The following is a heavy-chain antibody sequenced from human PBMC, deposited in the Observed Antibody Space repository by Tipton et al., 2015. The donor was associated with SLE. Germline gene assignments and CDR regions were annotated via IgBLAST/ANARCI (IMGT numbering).Heavy chain of an antibody. CDR3: AKDYNHDNADYN. J-gene: IGHJ4*02. D-gene: IGHD4-17*01. CDR2: VYYSGST. CDR1: GDSISANSYH. Sequence: GLVKPSETLSLICTVSGDSISANSYHWGWVRQPPGKGLEWIGNVYYSGSTYYSASLRSRVTISLDRSKNHFSLKLSSVTAADTAVYYCAKDYNHDNADYNWGQGTLVIVSS. V-gene: IGHV4-39*07.